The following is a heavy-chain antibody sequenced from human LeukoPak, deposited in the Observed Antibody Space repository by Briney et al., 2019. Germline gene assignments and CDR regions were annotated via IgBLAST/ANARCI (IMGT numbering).Heavy chain of an antibody. CDR2: IGGRGGST. Sequence: GGSLRLPCAASGFRFSDYTMTWVRQAPGKGPEWVSAIGGRGGSTYYADSLGGRFTISRDNSKDMLYLQMNSLKVEDTATYYCGKEGGAWGQGTKVTVSS. J-gene: IGHJ5*02. CDR1: GFRFSDYT. CDR3: GKEGGA. V-gene: IGHV3-23*01. D-gene: IGHD3-16*01.